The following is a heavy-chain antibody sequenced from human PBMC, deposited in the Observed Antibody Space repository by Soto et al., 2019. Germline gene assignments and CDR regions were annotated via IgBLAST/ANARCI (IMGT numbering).Heavy chain of an antibody. D-gene: IGHD6-19*01. CDR3: ATRSDGYSSGWYDY. V-gene: IGHV1-24*01. Sequence: ASVKVSCKVSGYTLTELSMHWVRQAPGKGLEWMGGFDPEDGETIYAQKFQGRVTMTEDTSTDTAYMELSSLRSEDTAVYYCATRSDGYSSGWYDYWGQGTLVTVSS. CDR1: GYTLTELS. CDR2: FDPEDGET. J-gene: IGHJ4*02.